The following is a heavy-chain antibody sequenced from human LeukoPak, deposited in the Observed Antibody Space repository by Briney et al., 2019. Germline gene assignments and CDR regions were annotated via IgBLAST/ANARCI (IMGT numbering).Heavy chain of an antibody. CDR3: ARDLGYAYYYGMDV. V-gene: IGHV3-21*01. CDR1: GFTFSSYS. D-gene: IGHD5-12*01. CDR2: ISSSSSSSSYI. J-gene: IGHJ6*02. Sequence: GRSLRLSRAASGFTFSSYSMNWVRQAPGKGLEWVSSISSSSSSSSYIYYADSLRGRFTLSRDNAKNSLLLQMNSLTAEDTAVYYCARDLGYAYYYGMDVWGQGTTVTVSS.